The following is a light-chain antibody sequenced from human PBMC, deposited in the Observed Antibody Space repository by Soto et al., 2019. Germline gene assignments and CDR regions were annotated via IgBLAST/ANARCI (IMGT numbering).Light chain of an antibody. Sequence: DIQMTQSPSPLSASVGDRVTVTCRASQSISRSLNWYQQKPGNAPKLLIYAASNLQSGVPSRFSGSGSGTDFTLTISSLHPEGFATYFCQQSHTPPLTFGGGTKVEIK. V-gene: IGKV1-39*01. CDR2: AAS. CDR3: QQSHTPPLT. CDR1: QSISRS. J-gene: IGKJ4*01.